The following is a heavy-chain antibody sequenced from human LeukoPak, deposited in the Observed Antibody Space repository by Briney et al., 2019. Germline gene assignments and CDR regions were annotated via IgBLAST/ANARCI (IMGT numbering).Heavy chain of an antibody. CDR1: GGSISSSSYY. CDR3: ARPYGEGAFDI. J-gene: IGHJ3*02. D-gene: IGHD4-17*01. V-gene: IGHV4-39*01. CDR2: IYYSGST. Sequence: SETLSLTCTVSGGSISSSSYYWGWLRQPPGKGLEWIGSIYYSGSTYYNPSLKSRVTISVDTSKNQFSLKLSSVTAADTAVYYCARPYGEGAFDIWGQGTMVTVSS.